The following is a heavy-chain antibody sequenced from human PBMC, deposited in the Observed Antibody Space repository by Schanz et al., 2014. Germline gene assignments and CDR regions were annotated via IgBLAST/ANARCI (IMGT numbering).Heavy chain of an antibody. D-gene: IGHD4-17*01. J-gene: IGHJ4*02. CDR1: GFKFTDYA. V-gene: IGHV3-23*03. Sequence: EMQLLESGGGLAQPGGSLRLSCAASGFKFTDYAMTWVRQAPGKGLEWVSIIYSGVSTYYADSVKGRFTISRDNSKNTLYLQVNNLSAEDTAVYYCARGYGDSPTDFWGQGTLVTVSS. CDR3: ARGYGDSPTDF. CDR2: IYSGVST.